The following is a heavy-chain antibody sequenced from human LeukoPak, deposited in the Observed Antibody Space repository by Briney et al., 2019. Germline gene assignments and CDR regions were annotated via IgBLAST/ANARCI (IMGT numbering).Heavy chain of an antibody. CDR1: GGSISSGGYY. Sequence: PSETLSLTCTVSGGSISSGGYYWSWIRQHPGKGLEWIGYIYYSGSTYYNPSLKSPVSLSVHTSKNQFSLKLSSVTAPGTAVYFCARSRGLRENFYFWGQGTLVTVSS. V-gene: IGHV4-31*01. CDR2: IYYSGST. J-gene: IGHJ4*02. CDR3: ARSRGLRENFYF. D-gene: IGHD3-10*01.